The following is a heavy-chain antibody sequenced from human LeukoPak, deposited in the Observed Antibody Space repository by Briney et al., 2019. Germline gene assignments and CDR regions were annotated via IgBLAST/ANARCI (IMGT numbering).Heavy chain of an antibody. D-gene: IGHD6-19*01. CDR2: ISGNGGST. CDR1: GFSFNSYT. CDR3: ARGVGYSTGWYYFDY. V-gene: IGHV3-64*02. Sequence: GGSLRLSCAASGFSFNSYTIHWLRQAPEKGLEYVSAISGNGGSTYHADSVKGRFTISRDNSKNTLYLQMGSLRAEDMGVYYCARGVGYSTGWYYFDYWGQGTLVTVSS. J-gene: IGHJ4*02.